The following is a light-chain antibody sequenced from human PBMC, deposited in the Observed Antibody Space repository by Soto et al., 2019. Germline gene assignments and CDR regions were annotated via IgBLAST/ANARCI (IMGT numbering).Light chain of an antibody. CDR3: QQLNSFPIT. J-gene: IGKJ5*01. V-gene: IGKV1-9*01. Sequence: DIQLTQSPSFLSASVGDRVTITCRASQDISSSLAWYQQRPGKVPKLLISAASTLQGGVPSRFSGSRSGTEFTLTISVLHPEDFGTYYCQQLNSFPITFGQGTRLEIK. CDR2: AAS. CDR1: QDISSS.